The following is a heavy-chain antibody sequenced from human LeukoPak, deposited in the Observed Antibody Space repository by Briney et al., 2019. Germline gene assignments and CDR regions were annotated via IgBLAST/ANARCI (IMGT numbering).Heavy chain of an antibody. CDR1: GGSISTYY. CDR2: IYYNGSP. CDR3: ARHSGSSPHYFDY. V-gene: IGHV4-59*08. D-gene: IGHD1-26*01. Sequence: SETLSLTCTVSGGSISTYYWGWIRQSPGKTLEWLGYIYYNGSPNYNPSLKSRVTISIDTSKNHFSLKLSSVTAADTAVYYCARHSGSSPHYFDYWGQGTLVTVSS. J-gene: IGHJ4*02.